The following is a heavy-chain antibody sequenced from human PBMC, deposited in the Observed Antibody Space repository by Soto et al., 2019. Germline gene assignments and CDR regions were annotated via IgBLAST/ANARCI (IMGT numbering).Heavy chain of an antibody. CDR1: GGTFSSYF. Sequence: QVQLVQSGAEVKKAGSWVKVSWKVSGGTFSSYFINWVRQAPGQGLEWVGGIIPVFGTASYAEKFQGRVTITADESTSTAYLELSSLRPDDTAVYYCARETPSAAAAYYYYGLDVWGQGTTVTIPS. CDR3: ARETPSAAAAYYYYGLDV. CDR2: IIPVFGTA. V-gene: IGHV1-69*01. J-gene: IGHJ6*02. D-gene: IGHD6-13*01.